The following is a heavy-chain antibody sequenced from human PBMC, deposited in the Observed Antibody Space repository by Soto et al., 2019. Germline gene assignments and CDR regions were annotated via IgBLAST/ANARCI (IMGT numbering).Heavy chain of an antibody. D-gene: IGHD6-19*01. V-gene: IGHV4-39*01. J-gene: IGHJ2*01. CDR1: GGSISSSSYY. CDR2: IYYSGSN. CDR3: ARRYSSGYFDL. Sequence: QLQLQESGPGLVKPSETLSLTCTVSGGSISSSSYYWGWIRQPPGKGQEWIGSIYYSGSNYYNPSLKSRITISEDTSKNQFSLKLSSVNAADTAVYYCARRYSSGYFDLWGRGTLVTVSS.